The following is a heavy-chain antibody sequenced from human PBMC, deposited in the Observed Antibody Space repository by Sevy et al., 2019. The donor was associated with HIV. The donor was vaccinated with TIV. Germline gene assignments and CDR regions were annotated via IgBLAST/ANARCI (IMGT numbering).Heavy chain of an antibody. CDR2: FYYGSGTT. V-gene: IGHV4-59*08. CDR3: ARQGATLTTLYGFDS. J-gene: IGHJ3*02. Sequence: SETLSLTCTVSGGSISNHYWSWIRQPPGKGLEWIGYFYYGSGTTNYNPSLKSRVTISIDTSKNQFSLKVSAVTAADTAVYYCARQGATLTTLYGFDSWGQGTMVTRLL. CDR1: GGSISNHY. D-gene: IGHD4-4*01.